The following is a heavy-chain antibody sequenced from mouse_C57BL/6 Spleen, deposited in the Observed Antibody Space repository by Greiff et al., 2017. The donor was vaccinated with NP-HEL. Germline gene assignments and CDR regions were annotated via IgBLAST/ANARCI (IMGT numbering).Heavy chain of an antibody. D-gene: IGHD1-1*01. CDR1: GFNIKDYY. CDR3: ARSYGSSYESLYYFDY. V-gene: IGHV14-2*01. CDR2: IDPEDGET. J-gene: IGHJ2*01. Sequence: EVQLQESGAELVKPGASVKLSCTASGFNIKDYYMHWVKQRTEQGLEWIGRIDPEDGETKYAPKFQGKATITADTSSNTAYLQLSSLTSEDTAVYYCARSYGSSYESLYYFDYWGQGTTLTVSS.